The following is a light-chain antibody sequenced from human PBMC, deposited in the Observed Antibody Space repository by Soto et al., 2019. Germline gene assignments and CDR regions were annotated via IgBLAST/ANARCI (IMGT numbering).Light chain of an antibody. V-gene: IGLV2-14*01. CDR3: TSYTSRSTYV. J-gene: IGLJ1*01. Sequence: QSALTQPASVSGSPGQSITISCTGTSSDVGGFKFVSWYLQHPGKAPRLLIYEINNRPSGVSDCFSGSRSGNTASLTISGLQAEDEADYYCTSYTSRSTYVFGTGTKLTVL. CDR1: SSDVGGFKF. CDR2: EIN.